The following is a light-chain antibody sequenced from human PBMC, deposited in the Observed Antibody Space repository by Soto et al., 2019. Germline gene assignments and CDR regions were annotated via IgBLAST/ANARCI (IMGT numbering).Light chain of an antibody. J-gene: IGKJ1*01. CDR2: GAS. Sequence: EIVMTQSAATLSVSPGERATLSCRASQSVSSNLDWYQQKPGQAPRLLIYGASTSATGIPAMFSGSGSGTEFTLTISSLQSEDFAVYYCQQYNNWPPWTFGQVTKVEIK. V-gene: IGKV3-15*01. CDR3: QQYNNWPPWT. CDR1: QSVSSN.